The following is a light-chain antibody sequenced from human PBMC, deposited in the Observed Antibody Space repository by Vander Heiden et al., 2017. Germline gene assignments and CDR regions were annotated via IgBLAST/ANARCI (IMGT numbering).Light chain of an antibody. Sequence: DIQLTQSPSSLSASVGDRVTITCRVSQSISSYLNWYRQKPGKVPKLLIYSASNLQSGVPSRFSGSGSGTDFTLTISSLQPEDVATYYGQHTYNAPFGPGTKVDIK. CDR3: QHTYNAP. V-gene: IGKV1-27*01. CDR2: SAS. CDR1: QSISSY. J-gene: IGKJ3*01.